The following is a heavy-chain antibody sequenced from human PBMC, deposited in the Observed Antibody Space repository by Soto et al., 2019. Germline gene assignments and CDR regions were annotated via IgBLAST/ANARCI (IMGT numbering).Heavy chain of an antibody. CDR3: ARSLTGFFDY. CDR2: IYYSGST. V-gene: IGHV4-59*08. CDR1: GGSISSYY. J-gene: IGHJ4*02. D-gene: IGHD7-27*01. Sequence: SETLSLTCTVSGGSISSYYWSWIRQPPGKGLEWIGYIYYSGSTNYNPSLKSRVTISVDTSKNQFSLKLSSVTAADTAVYYCARSLTGFFDYWGQGTRVTVSS.